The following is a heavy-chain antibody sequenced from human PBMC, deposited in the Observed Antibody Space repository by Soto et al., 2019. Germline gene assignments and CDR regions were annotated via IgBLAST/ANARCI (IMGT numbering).Heavy chain of an antibody. Sequence: ASVKVSCKASGYTFTNYYMHWVRQAPGQGLEWMGWMNPRSGGTKYAQASQDRVTMTRDASISTAYMEVTSLSHGDTAVYFCAISDDSTSYPLDLWGPGTLVTVSS. CDR1: GYTFTNYY. CDR3: AISDDSTSYPLDL. J-gene: IGHJ5*02. V-gene: IGHV1-2*02. D-gene: IGHD4-4*01. CDR2: MNPRSGGT.